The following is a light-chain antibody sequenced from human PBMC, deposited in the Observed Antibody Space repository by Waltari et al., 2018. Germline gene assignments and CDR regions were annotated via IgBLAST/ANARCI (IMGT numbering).Light chain of an antibody. V-gene: IGLV2-8*01. Sequence: QAAPTQPPSVSGSPGQSVTISCTGTSSDIGSYNAVSWYQHHPGKAPKLMIYEVNKRPSGVADRFSGSRSGNTASLTISGLQAEDEADYSCASYAGNNNYIFGTGTRITVL. CDR3: ASYAGNNNYI. J-gene: IGLJ1*01. CDR1: SSDIGSYNA. CDR2: EVN.